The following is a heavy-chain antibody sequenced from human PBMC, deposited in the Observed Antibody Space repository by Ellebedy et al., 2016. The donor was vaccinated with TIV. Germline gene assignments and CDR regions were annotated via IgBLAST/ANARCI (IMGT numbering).Heavy chain of an antibody. CDR2: IVGTGTTT. V-gene: IGHV3-48*02. Sequence: GGSLRLXCEASGFTFSSYSMNWVRQAAGKGLEWIAFIVGTGTTTYYADSVKGRFTISRDNSKNSLYLQMNSLRDGDTAVYYCARRGNYLGDAFDIWGQGAMVIVSS. D-gene: IGHD1-26*01. CDR3: ARRGNYLGDAFDI. J-gene: IGHJ3*02. CDR1: GFTFSSYS.